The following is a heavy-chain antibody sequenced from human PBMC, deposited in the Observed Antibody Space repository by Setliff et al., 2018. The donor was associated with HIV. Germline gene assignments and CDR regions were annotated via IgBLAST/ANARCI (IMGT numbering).Heavy chain of an antibody. CDR1: GGSMSSYY. CDR3: AREGRTFYYDSSGHYFGY. J-gene: IGHJ4*02. D-gene: IGHD3-22*01. V-gene: IGHV4-4*08. CDR2: IHTSETT. Sequence: SETLSLTCTVSGGSMSSYYWSWIRQPPGKGLEWIGYIHTSETTRYKPSLKSRVTISIDMSKNQFSLKLASVTAADTAVYYCAREGRTFYYDSSGHYFGYWGQGTLVTVSS.